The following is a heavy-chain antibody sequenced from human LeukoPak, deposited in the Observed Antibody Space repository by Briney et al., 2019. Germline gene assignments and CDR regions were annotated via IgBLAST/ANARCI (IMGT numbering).Heavy chain of an antibody. V-gene: IGHV4-39*07. D-gene: IGHD6-19*01. CDR2: IYYSGST. CDR1: GGSISSSSYY. Sequence: SETLSLTCTVSGGSISSSSYYWGWIRQPPGKGLEWIGSIYYSGSTYYNPSLKSRVTISVDTSKNQFSLKLSSVTAADTAVYYCARDRGYSSGCDYWGQGTLVTVSS. CDR3: ARDRGYSSGCDY. J-gene: IGHJ4*02.